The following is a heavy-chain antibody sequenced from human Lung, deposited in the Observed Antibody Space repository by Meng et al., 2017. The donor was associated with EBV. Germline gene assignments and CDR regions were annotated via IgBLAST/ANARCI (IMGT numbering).Heavy chain of an antibody. CDR1: GYTFTSYA. Sequence: QVQLVESGSEVKKAEASVKVSCKASGYTFTSYAIHWVRQAPGQRLEWMGWINAGKGNTKYSQNFQGRVTITRDTSANIAYLELSSLRSEDTAVYYCAKDLYKQWLVASKQHAFDMWGQGTMVTVSS. CDR2: INAGKGNT. J-gene: IGHJ3*02. CDR3: AKDLYKQWLVASKQHAFDM. V-gene: IGHV1-3*01. D-gene: IGHD6-19*01.